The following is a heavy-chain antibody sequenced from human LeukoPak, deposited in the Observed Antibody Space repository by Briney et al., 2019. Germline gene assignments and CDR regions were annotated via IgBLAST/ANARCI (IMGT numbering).Heavy chain of an antibody. D-gene: IGHD1-26*01. CDR1: VGSFSGYY. Sequence: PSETLSLTCAVYVGSFSGYYWSWIRQPPGKGLEWIGEINHSGNTNYNPSLKSRVTISVDTSKNQFSLKLSSVTAADTAVYYCARDIEGATMGYWGQGTLVTVSS. CDR2: INHSGNT. J-gene: IGHJ4*02. V-gene: IGHV4-34*01. CDR3: ARDIEGATMGY.